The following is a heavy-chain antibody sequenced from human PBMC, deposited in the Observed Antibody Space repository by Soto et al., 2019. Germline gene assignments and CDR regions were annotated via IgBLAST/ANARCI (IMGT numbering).Heavy chain of an antibody. Sequence: ASVKVSCKASGYSFTGHYMHWVRQAPGQGLKWMGWIDPKSGGTNYAQKFQDRVTMTRDTSISTAYMDLSRLRSDDTAVYYCARDYDRSGYDYFDPWGQGAMV. V-gene: IGHV1-2*02. CDR1: GYSFTGHY. CDR2: IDPKSGGT. CDR3: ARDYDRSGYDYFDP. J-gene: IGHJ5*02. D-gene: IGHD3-22*01.